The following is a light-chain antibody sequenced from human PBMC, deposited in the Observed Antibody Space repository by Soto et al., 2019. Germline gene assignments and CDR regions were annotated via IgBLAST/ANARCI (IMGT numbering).Light chain of an antibody. CDR3: QQSYSPPQT. CDR2: AGS. J-gene: IGKJ4*01. V-gene: IGKV1-39*01. Sequence: DIQMTQSPSSLSAFVGDRVTITCRTSRTIGGYLNWYQHKPGKAPKLLIYAGSSLQSGAPSRFSGSGPGTDFSLTISSLQSEDFATYYCQQSYSPPQTFGGGTKVDIK. CDR1: RTIGGY.